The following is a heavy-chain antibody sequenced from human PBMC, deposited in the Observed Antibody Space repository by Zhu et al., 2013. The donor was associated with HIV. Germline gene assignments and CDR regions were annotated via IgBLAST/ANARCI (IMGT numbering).Heavy chain of an antibody. D-gene: IGHD3-22*01. CDR3: ARVSGETYYYDSSGYYPLDY. Sequence: VQLVQSGAEVKKPGASVKVSCKASGYTFTSYGISWVRQAPGQGLEWMGWISAYNGNTNYAQKLQGRVTMTTDTSTSTAYMELRSLRSDDTAVYYCARVSGETYYYDSSGYYPLDYWGQGTLVTVSS. V-gene: IGHV1-18*01. CDR1: GYTFTSYG. CDR2: ISAYNGNT. J-gene: IGHJ4*02.